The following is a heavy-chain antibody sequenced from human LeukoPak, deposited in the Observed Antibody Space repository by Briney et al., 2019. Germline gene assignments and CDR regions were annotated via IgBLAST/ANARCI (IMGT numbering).Heavy chain of an antibody. J-gene: IGHJ6*03. V-gene: IGHV1-8*01. Sequence: GASVKVSCKASGYTFTSYDINWVRQATGQGLEWMGWRNPNSGNTGYAQKFQGRVTMTRNTSISTAYMELSSLRSEDTAVYYCARLIGYCSSTSCRRSGYYYYMDVWGKGTTVTVSS. CDR1: GYTFTSYD. CDR2: RNPNSGNT. D-gene: IGHD2-2*01. CDR3: ARLIGYCSSTSCRRSGYYYYMDV.